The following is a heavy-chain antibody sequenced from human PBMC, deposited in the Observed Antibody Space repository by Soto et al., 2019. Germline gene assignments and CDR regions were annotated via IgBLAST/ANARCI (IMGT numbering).Heavy chain of an antibody. CDR2: INHSGST. CDR3: ARGPTDYDFWSGYYTPSFDY. CDR1: GGSFSGYY. Sequence: KTSETLSLTCAVYGGSFSGYYWSWIRQPPGKGLEWIGEINHSGSTNYNPSLKSRVTISVDTSKNQFSLKLSSVTAADTAVYYCARGPTDYDFWSGYYTPSFDYWGQGTLVTVS. J-gene: IGHJ4*02. D-gene: IGHD3-3*01. V-gene: IGHV4-34*01.